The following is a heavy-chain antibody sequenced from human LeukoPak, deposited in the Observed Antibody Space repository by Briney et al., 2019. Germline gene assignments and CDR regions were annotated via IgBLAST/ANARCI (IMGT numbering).Heavy chain of an antibody. V-gene: IGHV4-4*07. CDR2: IYTSGST. J-gene: IGHJ5*02. CDR3: AREASSLYCSSTSCSPGNWFDP. CDR1: GGSISSYY. Sequence: SETLSLTCTVSGGSISSYYWSWIRQPAGKGLEWIGRIYTSGSTNYNPSLKSRVTMSVDTSKNQFSLKLSSVTAADTAVYYCAREASSLYCSSTSCSPGNWFDPWGQGTPVTVSS. D-gene: IGHD2-2*01.